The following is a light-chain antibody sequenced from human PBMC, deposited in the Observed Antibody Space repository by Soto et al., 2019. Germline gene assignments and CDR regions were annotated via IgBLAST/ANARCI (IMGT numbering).Light chain of an antibody. CDR3: DSWDNSLSVAL. CDR1: SSNIGSNY. V-gene: IGLV1-51*01. J-gene: IGLJ2*01. Sequence: QSVLTQPPSVSAAPGQRVTISCSGSSSNIGSNYVSWYQQLPGTAPKLLIYDNYKRPSGIPDRFSGSTSGTSATLAIAGLQTGDEADYYCDSWDNSLSVALFGGGTKLTVL. CDR2: DNY.